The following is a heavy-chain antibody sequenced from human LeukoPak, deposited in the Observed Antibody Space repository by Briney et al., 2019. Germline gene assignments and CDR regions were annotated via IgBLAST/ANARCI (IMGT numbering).Heavy chain of an antibody. CDR3: TRGYNTASLD. V-gene: IGHV3-74*01. CDR2: INTDGSTT. D-gene: IGHD5-18*01. CDR1: GFTFSRNW. J-gene: IGHJ4*02. Sequence: GGSLRLSCVASGFTFSRNWLHWVRQVPGKGLVWVSHINTDGSTTNYADSVKGRFTISRDNTKNTLYLQMNSLRAEDSAVYFCTRGYNTASLDWGQGTRITVAS.